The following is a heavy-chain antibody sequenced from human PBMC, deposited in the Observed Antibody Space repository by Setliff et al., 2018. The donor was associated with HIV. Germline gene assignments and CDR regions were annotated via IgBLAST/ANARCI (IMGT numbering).Heavy chain of an antibody. J-gene: IGHJ6*03. CDR3: ARGLATGLYYYYYMDV. Sequence: PSETLSLTCTVSGGSISSHYWSWIRQPPGKGLEWIGYIYYSGSTNYNPSLKSRVTISVDTSKNQFSLKLSSVTAADTAVYYCARGLATGLYYYYYMDVWGKGTTVTVSS. CDR1: GGSISSHY. V-gene: IGHV4-59*11. CDR2: IYYSGST. D-gene: IGHD1-1*01.